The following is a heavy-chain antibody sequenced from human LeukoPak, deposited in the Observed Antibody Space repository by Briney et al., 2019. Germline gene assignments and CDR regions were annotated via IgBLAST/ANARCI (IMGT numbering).Heavy chain of an antibody. D-gene: IGHD5-18*01. CDR1: GGSISSGGYY. Sequence: SETLSLTCTVSGGSISSGGYYWSWIRQHPGKGLEWIGYIYYSGSTYYNPSLKSRVTISVDTSKNQFSLKLSSVTAADTAVYYCARGDVDTAMVYYFDYWGQGTLVTVSS. CDR3: ARGDVDTAMVYYFDY. V-gene: IGHV4-31*03. CDR2: IYYSGST. J-gene: IGHJ4*02.